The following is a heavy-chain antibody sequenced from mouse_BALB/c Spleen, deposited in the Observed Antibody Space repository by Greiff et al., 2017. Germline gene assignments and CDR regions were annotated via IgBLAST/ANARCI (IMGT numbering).Heavy chain of an antibody. D-gene: IGHD2-4*01. CDR3: TRGYYEGYFDG. J-gene: IGHJ1*01. CDR2: INPSNGGT. Sequence: QVQLQQSGAELVKPGASVKLSCKASGYTFTSYYMYWVKQRPGQGLEWIGEINPSNGGTNFNEKFKSKATLTVDKSSSTAYMQLSSLTSEDSAVYYGTRGYYEGYFDGWGAGTTVTVSA. V-gene: IGHV1S81*02. CDR1: GYTFTSYY.